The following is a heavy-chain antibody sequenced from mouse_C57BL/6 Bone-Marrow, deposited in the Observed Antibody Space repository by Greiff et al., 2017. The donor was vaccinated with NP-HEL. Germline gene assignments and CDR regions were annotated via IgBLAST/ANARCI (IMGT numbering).Heavy chain of an antibody. D-gene: IGHD2-1*01. CDR2: IDPSDSYT. V-gene: IGHV1-50*01. CDR3: AREGLLFAMDY. CDR1: GYTFTSYW. J-gene: IGHJ4*01. Sequence: QVHVKQSGAELVKPGASVKLSCKASGYTFTSYWMQWVKQRPGQGLEWIGEIDPSDSYTNYNQKFKGKATLTVDTSSSTAYMQLSSLTSEDSAVYYCAREGLLFAMDYWGQGTSVTVSS.